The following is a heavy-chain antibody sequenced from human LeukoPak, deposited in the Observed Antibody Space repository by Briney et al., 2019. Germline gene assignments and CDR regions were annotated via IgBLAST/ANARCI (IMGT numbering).Heavy chain of an antibody. CDR3: ARGAFRIAAPNWFDP. D-gene: IGHD6-13*01. CDR1: GGSISSSSYY. V-gene: IGHV4-39*01. Sequence: SETLSLTCTVSGGSISSSSYYWGWIRQPPGKGLEWIGSIYYSGSTYYNPSLKSRVTISVDTSKNQFSLKLSSVTAADTAVYYCARGAFRIAAPNWFDPWGQGTLVTVSS. CDR2: IYYSGST. J-gene: IGHJ5*02.